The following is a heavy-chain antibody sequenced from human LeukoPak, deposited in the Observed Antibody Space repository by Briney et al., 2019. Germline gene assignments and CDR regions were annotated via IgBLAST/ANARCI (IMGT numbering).Heavy chain of an antibody. CDR1: GFTFSSYA. V-gene: IGHV3-23*01. CDR3: ARDSRGTPLALGI. CDR2: ISGSGGST. D-gene: IGHD2-15*01. Sequence: AGGSLRLSCAASGFTFSSYAMSWVRQAPGKGLEWVSAISGSGGSTYYADSVKGRFTISRDNSKNTLYLQMNSLRAEDTAVYYCARDSRGTPLALGIWGQGTMVTVSS. J-gene: IGHJ3*02.